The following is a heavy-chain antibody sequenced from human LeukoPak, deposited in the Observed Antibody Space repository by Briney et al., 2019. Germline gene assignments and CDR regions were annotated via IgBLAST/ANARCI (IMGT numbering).Heavy chain of an antibody. Sequence: PSETLSLTCAVSGYSISSGYYWGWIRQPPGKGLEWIGSIYHSGSTYYNPSLKSRVTISVDTSKNQFSLKLRSVTASDTAVYYCGRHALISGNWFDPWGQGTLVTVSS. V-gene: IGHV4-38-2*01. J-gene: IGHJ5*02. CDR2: IYHSGST. CDR1: GYSISSGYY. D-gene: IGHD2/OR15-2a*01. CDR3: GRHALISGNWFDP.